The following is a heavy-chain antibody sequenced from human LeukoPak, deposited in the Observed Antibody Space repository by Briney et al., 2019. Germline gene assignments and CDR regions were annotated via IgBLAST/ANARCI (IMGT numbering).Heavy chain of an antibody. Sequence: CLRLSCAASGFTFTDYNMHWIRQAPRHRLGWSSYISSRGGTIFYADSVKGRFTISRDNDENSLFLQLNSLRPEDTAVYYCARDGIRSFGLITKHDYWGQGTLVTVSS. V-gene: IGHV3-11*04. CDR1: GFTFTDYN. J-gene: IGHJ4*02. D-gene: IGHD3-3*01. CDR3: ARDGIRSFGLITKHDY. CDR2: ISSRGGTI.